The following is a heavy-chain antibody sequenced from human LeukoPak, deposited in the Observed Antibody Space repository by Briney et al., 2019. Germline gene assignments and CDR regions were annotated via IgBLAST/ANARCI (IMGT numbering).Heavy chain of an antibody. CDR3: ARRMGSSWTFDY. CDR2: VFYSGST. V-gene: IGHV4-59*01. D-gene: IGHD6-13*01. CDR1: GGSISSYY. J-gene: IGHJ4*02. Sequence: SETLSLTCTVPGGSISSYYWSWIRQPPGEELEWIGYVFYSGSTNYNPSLKSRVTISVDTSKNQFSLKLSSVTAADTAVYYCARRMGSSWTFDYWGQGTLVTVSS.